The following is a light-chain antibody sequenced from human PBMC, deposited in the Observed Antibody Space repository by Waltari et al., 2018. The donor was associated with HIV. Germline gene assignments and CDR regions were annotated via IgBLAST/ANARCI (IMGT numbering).Light chain of an antibody. CDR2: KDN. J-gene: IGLJ3*02. CDR3: QSADSSGTWV. Sequence: SYELTQPPSVSVSPGQTARITCSGDALPKQYAYWYHQKPGQAPGLVIYKDNERHSGIPERFSGSSSGTTVTLTISGVQAEDEADYYCQSADSSGTWVFGGGTKLTVL. V-gene: IGLV3-25*03. CDR1: ALPKQY.